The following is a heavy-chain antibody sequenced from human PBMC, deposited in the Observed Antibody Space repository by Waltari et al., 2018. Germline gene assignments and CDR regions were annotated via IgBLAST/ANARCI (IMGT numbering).Heavy chain of an antibody. CDR2: INPVDGVT. CDR1: GYTFTHYY. CDR3: GRDNGYCSGGSCYPNA. V-gene: IGHV1-46*01. Sequence: QVHLVQSGAEVKKPGASVKVSCKGSGYTFTHYYIHWVRQAPGQGLEWKGLINPVDGVTTTAQKFQGRLIVARDTSTSTVYMELSSLRSEDTAVYYCGRDNGYCSGGSCYPNAWGQGTLVTVSS. D-gene: IGHD2-15*01. J-gene: IGHJ4*02.